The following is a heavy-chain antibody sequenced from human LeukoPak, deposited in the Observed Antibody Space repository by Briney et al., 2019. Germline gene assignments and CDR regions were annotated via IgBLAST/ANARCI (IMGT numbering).Heavy chain of an antibody. V-gene: IGHV1-18*01. J-gene: IGHJ6*03. Sequence: ASVKVSCKASGYTFTSYGISWVRQAPGQGLEWMGWISAYNGNTNYAQKLQGRVTMTTDTSTSTAYMEPRSLRSDDTAVYYCARRVAATLYYYYYMDVWGKGTAVTVSS. D-gene: IGHD2-15*01. CDR2: ISAYNGNT. CDR1: GYTFTSYG. CDR3: ARRVAATLYYYYYMDV.